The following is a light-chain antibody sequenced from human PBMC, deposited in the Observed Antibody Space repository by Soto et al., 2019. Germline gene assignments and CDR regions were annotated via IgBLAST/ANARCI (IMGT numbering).Light chain of an antibody. J-gene: IGLJ2*01. V-gene: IGLV2-14*01. Sequence: QSALTQPASVSGPPGQSITISCTGTSSDVGGYNYVSWSQQHPGKAPKLIIYEVSNRPSGVSNRFSGSKSGNTASLTISGLQAEDEADYYCSSYAGTYVVFGGGTKVTVL. CDR1: SSDVGGYNY. CDR2: EVS. CDR3: SSYAGTYVV.